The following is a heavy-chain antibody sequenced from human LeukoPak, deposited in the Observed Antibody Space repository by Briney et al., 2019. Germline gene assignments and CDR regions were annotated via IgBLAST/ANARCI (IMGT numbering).Heavy chain of an antibody. D-gene: IGHD6-13*01. J-gene: IGHJ5*02. V-gene: IGHV4-59*12. Sequence: PSETLSLTCTVSGGSISSYYWGWIRQPPGKGLGWIGYIYYSGSTNYNPSLKSRVTMSVDTSKNQFSLKLSSVTAADTAVYYCARDQGGSSWYGYNWFDPWGQGTLVTVSS. CDR1: GGSISSYY. CDR3: ARDQGGSSWYGYNWFDP. CDR2: IYYSGST.